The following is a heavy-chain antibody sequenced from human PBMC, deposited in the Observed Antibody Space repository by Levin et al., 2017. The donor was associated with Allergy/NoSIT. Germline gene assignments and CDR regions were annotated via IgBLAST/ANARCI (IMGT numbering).Heavy chain of an antibody. D-gene: IGHD3-10*01. CDR1: GFTFGSHW. J-gene: IGHJ4*02. V-gene: IGHV3-7*01. CDR3: ARDGVDAGVYFDY. CDR2: INQDGSEK. Sequence: HSGGSLRLSCAASGFTFGSHWMSWVRQAPGKGLEWVANINQDGSEKYYVDSVKGRFTTSRDNAKNSLYLQMNSLRAEDTAVYYCARDGVDAGVYFDYWGQGTLVTVSS.